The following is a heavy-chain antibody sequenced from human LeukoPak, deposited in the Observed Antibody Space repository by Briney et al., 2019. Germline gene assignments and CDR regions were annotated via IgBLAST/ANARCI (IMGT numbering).Heavy chain of an antibody. CDR2: IHTGGST. D-gene: IGHD5-24*01. CDR3: AREGKWLQLRYFDY. J-gene: IGHJ4*02. CDR1: GFTFSSNA. Sequence: GGSLRLSCAGSGFTFSSNAMSWVRQAPGKGLEWVSVIHTGGSTYYADSVKGRFTISRDTSNNTLYLQMNSLRADDTAVYYCAREGKWLQLRYFDYWGQGTLVTVSS. V-gene: IGHV3-53*01.